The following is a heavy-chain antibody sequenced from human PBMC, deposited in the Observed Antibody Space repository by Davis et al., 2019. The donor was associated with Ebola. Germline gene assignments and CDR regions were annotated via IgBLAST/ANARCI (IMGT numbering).Heavy chain of an antibody. V-gene: IGHV3-53*01. CDR2: ISAGGNT. Sequence: GESLKISCAASGFTVSDHYMSWVRQAPGKGLEWVSVISAGGNTNYADSVQGRFTISRDISKATVYLQMNSLRVDDTAVYYCAREKRLRGVIFDYWGQGTLVTVSS. CDR3: AREKRLRGVIFDY. CDR1: GFTVSDHY. J-gene: IGHJ4*02. D-gene: IGHD3-10*01.